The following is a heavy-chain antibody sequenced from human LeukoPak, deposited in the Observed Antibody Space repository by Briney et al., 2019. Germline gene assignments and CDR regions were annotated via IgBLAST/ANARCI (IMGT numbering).Heavy chain of an antibody. Sequence: SQTLSLTCAISGDSVSINSAAWNWIRQSPSRGLEWLGSTYYRSKWFYQYSLSVKGRITVTPDSSKNQLSLQLSSVTAADTAVYYCARLDGERGYSYDYWGQGTLVTVSS. D-gene: IGHD5-18*01. V-gene: IGHV6-1*01. J-gene: IGHJ4*02. CDR1: GDSVSINSAA. CDR3: ARLDGERGYSYDY. CDR2: TYYRSKWFY.